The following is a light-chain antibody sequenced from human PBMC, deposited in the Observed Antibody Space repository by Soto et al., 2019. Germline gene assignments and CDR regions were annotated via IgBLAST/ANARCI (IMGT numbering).Light chain of an antibody. CDR3: QQSYSTPLT. V-gene: IGKV1-39*01. Sequence: IRMSQPPSSLSASVGDRVTMTCRASQSITSYLNWYQQQPGIAPKLLIYTASTLQSGVPSRFSGSGSGTDFTLTISSLQPEDFATYYCQQSYSTPLTCGQGNKGDIK. CDR1: QSITSY. J-gene: IGKJ1*01. CDR2: TAS.